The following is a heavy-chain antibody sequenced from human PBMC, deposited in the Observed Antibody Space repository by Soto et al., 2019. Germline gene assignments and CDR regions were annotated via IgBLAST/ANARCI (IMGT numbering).Heavy chain of an antibody. D-gene: IGHD1-26*01. CDR3: AHRPIVGAAI. V-gene: IGHV4-4*02. Sequence: KASETLSLTCAVFGGSISNSNWWTWVRQPPGKGLDWIGEIFHSGSTNYNSSLMGRVTISVDKANNQFSLKLSSVTAADTAVYYCAHRPIVGAAIWGQGTLATVSS. CDR1: GGSISNSNW. J-gene: IGHJ4*02. CDR2: IFHSGST.